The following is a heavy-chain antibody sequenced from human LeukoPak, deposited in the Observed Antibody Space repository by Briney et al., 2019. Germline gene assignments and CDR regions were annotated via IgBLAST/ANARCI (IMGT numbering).Heavy chain of an antibody. J-gene: IGHJ4*02. D-gene: IGHD6-6*01. CDR1: GFTVSSNY. CDR3: ARDGYSSSFYFDY. CDR2: IYSGGNT. Sequence: GGSLRLSCAASGFTVSSNYMTWVRHAPGEGLEWASTIYSGGNTHYGDSVKGRFTISRDNSKNTLYLQMNSLRAEDTAVYYCARDGYSSSFYFDYWGQGTLVTVSS. V-gene: IGHV3-66*01.